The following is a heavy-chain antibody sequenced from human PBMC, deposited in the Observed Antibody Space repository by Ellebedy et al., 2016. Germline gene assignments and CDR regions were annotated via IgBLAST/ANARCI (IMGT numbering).Heavy chain of an antibody. J-gene: IGHJ6*03. V-gene: IGHV4-31*03. Sequence: SETLSLTXTVSGGSISSGGYYWSWIRQHPGKGLEWIGYIYYSGSTYYNPSLKSRVTISVDTSKNQFSLKLSSVTAADTAVYYCARAANYYYYMDVWGKGTTVTVPS. CDR3: ARAANYYYYMDV. CDR2: IYYSGST. CDR1: GGSISSGGYY.